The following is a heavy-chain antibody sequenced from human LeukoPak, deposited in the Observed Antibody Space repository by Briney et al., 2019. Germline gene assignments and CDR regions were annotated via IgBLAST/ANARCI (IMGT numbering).Heavy chain of an antibody. D-gene: IGHD4-17*01. Sequence: GASVKVSCKVSGYTLTELSMHWVRQAPGKGLEWMGGFDPEDGETIYAQKFQGRATMTEDTSTDTAYMELSSLRSEDTAVYYCAKFHGDYAYFQYWGQGTLVTVSS. J-gene: IGHJ1*01. CDR1: GYTLTELS. V-gene: IGHV1-24*01. CDR3: AKFHGDYAYFQY. CDR2: FDPEDGET.